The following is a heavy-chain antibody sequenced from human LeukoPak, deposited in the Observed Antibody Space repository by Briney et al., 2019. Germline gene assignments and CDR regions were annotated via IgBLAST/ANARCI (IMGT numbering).Heavy chain of an antibody. Sequence: ASVMVSCKASGYTFTGYYMHWVRQAPGQGLEWMGWINPNSGGTNYAQKFQGRVTMTRDTSISTAYMELSRLRSDDTAVYYCARVQGYCSSTSCYPDTNFDYWGQGTLVTVSS. CDR2: INPNSGGT. D-gene: IGHD2-2*01. CDR3: ARVQGYCSSTSCYPDTNFDY. J-gene: IGHJ4*02. CDR1: GYTFTGYY. V-gene: IGHV1-2*02.